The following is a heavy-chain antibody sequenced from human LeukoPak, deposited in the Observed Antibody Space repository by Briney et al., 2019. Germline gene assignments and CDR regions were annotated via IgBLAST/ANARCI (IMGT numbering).Heavy chain of an antibody. D-gene: IGHD3-10*01. CDR2: IYYSGST. CDR3: ASYGSGREFDY. V-gene: IGHV4-59*08. J-gene: IGHJ4*02. Sequence: PSETLSLTCTVSGGSISSYYWSWIRQPPGKGLEWIGYIYYSGSTNYNPSLKSRVTISVDTSKNQFSLKLSSVTAADTAVYYCASYGSGREFDYWGQGTLVTVSS. CDR1: GGSISSYY.